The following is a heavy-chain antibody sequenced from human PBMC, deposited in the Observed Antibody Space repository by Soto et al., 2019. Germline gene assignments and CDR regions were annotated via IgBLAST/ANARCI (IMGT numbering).Heavy chain of an antibody. J-gene: IGHJ4*02. Sequence: TLSLTCAVYGGSFSGYYWSWIRQPPGKGLEWIGEINHSGSTNYNPSLKSRVTISVDTSKNQFSLKLSSVTAADTAVYYCARGHLSAVTMVRGALRYWGQGTLVTVSS. V-gene: IGHV4-34*01. CDR2: INHSGST. CDR1: GGSFSGYY. CDR3: ARGHLSAVTMVRGALRY. D-gene: IGHD3-10*01.